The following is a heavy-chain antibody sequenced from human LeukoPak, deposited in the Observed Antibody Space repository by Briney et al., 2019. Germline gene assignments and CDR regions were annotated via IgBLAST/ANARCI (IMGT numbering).Heavy chain of an antibody. CDR3: ARDLRSSGYYAFDY. V-gene: IGHV3-21*01. CDR1: GFTFSSYG. CDR2: ISSSSSYI. Sequence: GGSLRLSCAASGFTFSSYGMNWVRQAPGKGLEWVSFISSSSSYIYYADSVKGRFAISRDNAKNSLYLQMNSLRAEDTAVYYCARDLRSSGYYAFDYWGQGTLVTVSS. D-gene: IGHD3-22*01. J-gene: IGHJ4*02.